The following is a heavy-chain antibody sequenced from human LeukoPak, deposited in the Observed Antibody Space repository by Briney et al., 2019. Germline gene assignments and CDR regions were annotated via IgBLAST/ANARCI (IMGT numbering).Heavy chain of an antibody. CDR1: GFTFSDYY. CDR2: ISSSVSTI. V-gene: IGHV3-11*04. D-gene: IGHD1-26*01. J-gene: IGHJ6*02. CDR3: ARPGPATTNSYWTDV. Sequence: GGSLRLSCAASGFTFSDYYMSWIRQAPGKGLECVSYISSSVSTIYYSDSVQGRLAISREDAKKSLYLQMNSLRADDTAVYYCARPGPATTNSYWTDVWGQGTPVTVSS.